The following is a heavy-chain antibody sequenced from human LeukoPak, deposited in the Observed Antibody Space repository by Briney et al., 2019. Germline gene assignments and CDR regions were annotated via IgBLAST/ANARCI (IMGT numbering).Heavy chain of an antibody. CDR3: ARVKVFAGYSSGLSRFDP. J-gene: IGHJ5*02. CDR2: INHSGST. V-gene: IGHV4-34*01. D-gene: IGHD6-19*01. Sequence: RTSETLSLTCAVYGGSFSGYYWSWIRQPPGKGLEWIGEINHSGSTNYNPSLKSRVTISVDTSKNQFSLKLSSVTAADTAVYYCARVKVFAGYSSGLSRFDPWGQGNPGHRLL. CDR1: GGSFSGYY.